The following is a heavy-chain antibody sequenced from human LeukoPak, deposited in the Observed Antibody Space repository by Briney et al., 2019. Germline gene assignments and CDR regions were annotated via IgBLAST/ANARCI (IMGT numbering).Heavy chain of an antibody. CDR3: AETAKTCSGGSCYFFGYYCYYYMDV. J-gene: IGHJ6*03. Sequence: GSLRLSCAASGFTFSNYSMNWVRQAPGKGLEWVSSISRSSSYIYYADSVKGRFTISRDNAKNSLYLQMNSLRAEDTAVYYCAETAKTCSGGSCYFFGYYCYYYMDVWGKGTTVTVSS. CDR2: ISRSSSYI. V-gene: IGHV3-21*01. D-gene: IGHD2-15*01. CDR1: GFTFSNYS.